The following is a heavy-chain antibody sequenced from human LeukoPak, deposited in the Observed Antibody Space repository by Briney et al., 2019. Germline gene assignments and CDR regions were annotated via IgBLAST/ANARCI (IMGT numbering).Heavy chain of an antibody. CDR2: IYSSGST. D-gene: IGHD3-16*01. CDR3: ARAPTREGGGALFDY. V-gene: IGHV4-4*07. CDR1: GGSISSYY. J-gene: IGHJ4*02. Sequence: SSETLSLTCTVSGGSISSYYWSWIRQPAGKGLEWIGRIYSSGSTNYNPSLKSRVTMSVDTSKNQFSLKLSSVTAADTAAYYCARAPTREGGGALFDYWGQGTLVTVSS.